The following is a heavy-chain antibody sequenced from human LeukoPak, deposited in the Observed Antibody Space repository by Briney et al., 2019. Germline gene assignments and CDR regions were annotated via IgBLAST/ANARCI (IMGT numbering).Heavy chain of an antibody. CDR3: ARALGPYYGMDV. J-gene: IGHJ6*02. CDR2: ISGSGGST. CDR1: GFTFDDYA. Sequence: GRSLRLSCAASGFTFDDYAMHWVRQAPGKGLEWVSAISGSGGSTYYADSVKGRFTISRDNSKNTLYLQMNSLRAEDTAVYYCARALGPYYGMDVWGQGTTVTVSS. V-gene: IGHV3-23*01.